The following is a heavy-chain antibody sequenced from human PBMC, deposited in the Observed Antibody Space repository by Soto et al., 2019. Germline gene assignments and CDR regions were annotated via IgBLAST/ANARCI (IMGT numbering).Heavy chain of an antibody. CDR3: AKQFSSSTWYPFDH. CDR1: GFTYNIYA. D-gene: IGHD6-13*01. Sequence: EVQLLESWEALVQPGGSLRLSCAASGFTYNIYAMRWVRQAPGKGLEWVSCISAGVIYTYYADSAKGRFTVSRDDSKNTLYLQMNSLRADDTAVYYCAKQFSSSTWYPFDHWGRGTLVTVSS. J-gene: IGHJ4*02. V-gene: IGHV3-23*01. CDR2: ISAGVIYT.